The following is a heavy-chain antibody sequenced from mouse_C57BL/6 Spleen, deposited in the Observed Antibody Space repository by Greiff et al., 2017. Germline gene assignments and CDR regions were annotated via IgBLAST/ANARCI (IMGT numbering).Heavy chain of an antibody. CDR3: AIEVITTVVATDYAMDY. D-gene: IGHD1-1*01. J-gene: IGHJ4*01. V-gene: IGHV1-74*01. Sequence: QVQLQQPGAELVKPGASVKVSCKASGYTFTSYWMHWVKQRPGQGLEWIGRIHPSDSDTNYNQKFKGKATLTVDKSSSTAYMQLSSLTSEDSAVYDCAIEVITTVVATDYAMDYWGQGTSVTVSS. CDR1: GYTFTSYW. CDR2: IHPSDSDT.